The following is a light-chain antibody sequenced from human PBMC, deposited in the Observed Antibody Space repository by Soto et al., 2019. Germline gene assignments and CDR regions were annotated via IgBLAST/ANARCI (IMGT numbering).Light chain of an antibody. V-gene: IGKV3-11*01. CDR1: QSFRGL. CDR3: QQRHMWPIT. J-gene: IGKJ5*01. Sequence: EVVLTQSPVTLALSPGERDTLSFRASQSFRGLLAWYQQKPGQAPRLLIYDAYNRATGIPPRFSGSGSGTDFTLTISSLEPEDSAVDYCQQRHMWPITFGQGTRLESK. CDR2: DAY.